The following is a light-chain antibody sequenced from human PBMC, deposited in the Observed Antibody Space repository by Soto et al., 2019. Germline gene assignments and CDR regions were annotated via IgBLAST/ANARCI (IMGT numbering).Light chain of an antibody. CDR2: DAS. Sequence: EIVLTQSPGTLSLTPEERATLSCRASQSVSNNYLAWYQQKPGQAPRLLIYDASVRATGTPARFSGSGSGTAFTLTISSLEPEDFALYYCQQRSTWPTCGQGTRLE. V-gene: IGKV3D-20*02. J-gene: IGKJ5*01. CDR1: QSVSNNY. CDR3: QQRSTWPT.